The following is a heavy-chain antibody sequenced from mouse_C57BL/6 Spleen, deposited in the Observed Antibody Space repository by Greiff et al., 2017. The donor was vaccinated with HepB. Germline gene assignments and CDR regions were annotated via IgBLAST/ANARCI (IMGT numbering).Heavy chain of an antibody. D-gene: IGHD4-1*01. Sequence: EVMLVESGGGLVQPGGSLSLSCAASGFTFTDYYMSWVRQPPGKALEWLGFIRNKANGYTTEYSASVKGRFTIARDNSQSILYLQMNALRAEDRATYYCERSNWDGYFDVWGTGTTFTVSS. CDR1: GFTFTDYY. CDR3: ERSNWDGYFDV. CDR2: IRNKANGYTT. J-gene: IGHJ1*03. V-gene: IGHV7-3*01.